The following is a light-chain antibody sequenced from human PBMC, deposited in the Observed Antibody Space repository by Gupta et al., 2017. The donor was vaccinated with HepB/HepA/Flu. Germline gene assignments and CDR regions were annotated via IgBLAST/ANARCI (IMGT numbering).Light chain of an antibody. CDR2: DVS. J-gene: IGLJ2*01. Sequence: QSGLTQPASVSGSPGQSITISCTGTSSDVGGYNSVSWYQQYPGRAPKLLIYDVSNRPSGVSNRFSGSKTGNSASLTISGLQAEDEAVYYCTSFRSGSTLVIFGGGTELTGL. V-gene: IGLV2-14*03. CDR1: SSDVGGYNS. CDR3: TSFRSGSTLVI.